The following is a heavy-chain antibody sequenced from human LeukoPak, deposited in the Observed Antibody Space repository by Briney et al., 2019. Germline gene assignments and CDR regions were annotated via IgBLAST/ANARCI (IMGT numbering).Heavy chain of an antibody. Sequence: ASVKVSCKVSGYTLTELSMHWVRQAPGKGLEWMGGFDPEDGETIYAQKFQGRATMTEDTSTDTAYMELSSLRSEDTAVYYCATEVVTYGDSAKYFDYWGQGTLVTVSS. CDR1: GYTLTELS. V-gene: IGHV1-24*01. J-gene: IGHJ4*02. D-gene: IGHD4-17*01. CDR2: FDPEDGET. CDR3: ATEVVTYGDSAKYFDY.